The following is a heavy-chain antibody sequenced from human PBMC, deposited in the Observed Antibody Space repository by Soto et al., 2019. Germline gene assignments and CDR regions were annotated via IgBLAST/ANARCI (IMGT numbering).Heavy chain of an antibody. CDR2: IIPIFGTV. J-gene: IGHJ6*02. CDR3: ASSAVLVPAATKYYYYYGMDV. CDR1: GGTLSSYA. D-gene: IGHD2-2*01. V-gene: IGHV1-69*13. Sequence: ASVKVSSKASGGTLSSYAISGVRQAPGQGLEWMGGIIPIFGTVNYAQKFQGRVTISADESTSTAYMELSSLRSEDTAVYYCASSAVLVPAATKYYYYYGMDVWGQGTTVTVSS.